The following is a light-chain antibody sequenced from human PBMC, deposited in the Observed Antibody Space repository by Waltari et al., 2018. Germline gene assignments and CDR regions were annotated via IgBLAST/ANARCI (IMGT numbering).Light chain of an antibody. CDR3: QSYDSGLIGVV. V-gene: IGLV1-40*01. CDR1: SSNIGATYN. J-gene: IGLJ3*02. Sequence: QSVLTQPPSVSGAPGQRVTISCTGSSSNIGATYNVHCYQHLPGTAPKLLIYDDSHRPSGVPDRFSGSKSGTSASLAITGLRAEDEAEYYCQSYDSGLIGVVFGGGTKVTVL. CDR2: DDS.